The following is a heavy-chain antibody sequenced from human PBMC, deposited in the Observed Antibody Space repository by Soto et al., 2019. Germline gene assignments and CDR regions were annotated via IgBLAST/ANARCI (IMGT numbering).Heavy chain of an antibody. CDR1: CASIGSGDDY. CDR3: AKYQAPEFDP. CDR2: ISDSGST. J-gene: IGHJ5*02. V-gene: IGHV4-30-4*08. D-gene: IGHD2-2*01. Sequence: SETLSLTCAVSCASIGSGDDYWTWIRQSPGKGLEWIGYISDSGSTFYNPSLMSRLTIALDTSKNHFSLKLNSVTAADTAVYYCAKYQAPEFDPSGKGIPVTIS.